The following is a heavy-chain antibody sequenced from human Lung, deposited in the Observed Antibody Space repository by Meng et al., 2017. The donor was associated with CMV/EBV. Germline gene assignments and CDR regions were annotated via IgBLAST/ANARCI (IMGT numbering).Heavy chain of an antibody. Sequence: GEXXKISCAASGFTFSGSAMHWVRQASGKGLEWVGRIRSKANSYATAYAASVKGRFTISRDDSKNTAYLQMNSLKTEDTAVYYCTSWPDYKDYYYYGMDFXGQGXTVTVSS. J-gene: IGHJ6*02. D-gene: IGHD4-11*01. CDR1: GFTFSGSA. CDR2: IRSKANSYAT. CDR3: TSWPDYKDYYYYGMDF. V-gene: IGHV3-73*01.